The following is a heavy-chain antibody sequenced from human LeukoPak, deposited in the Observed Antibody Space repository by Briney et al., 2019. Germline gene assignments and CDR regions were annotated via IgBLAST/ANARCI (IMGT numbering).Heavy chain of an antibody. CDR3: AREAVAGPDAFDI. V-gene: IGHV4-39*07. CDR2: IYYSGST. D-gene: IGHD6-19*01. J-gene: IGHJ3*02. CDR1: GGSISSSSYY. Sequence: NASETLSLTCTVSGGSISSSSYYWGWIRQPPGKGLEWIGSIYYSGSTNYNPSLKSRVTISVDTSKNQFSLKLSSVTAADTAVYYCAREAVAGPDAFDIWGQGTMVTVSS.